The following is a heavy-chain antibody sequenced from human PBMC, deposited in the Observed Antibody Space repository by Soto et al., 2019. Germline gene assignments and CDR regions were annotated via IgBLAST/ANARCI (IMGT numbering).Heavy chain of an antibody. J-gene: IGHJ4*02. CDR3: ARGEHNFDH. V-gene: IGHV3-21*01. CDR1: GFSFGAYT. CDR2: ISTSGGSR. Sequence: GGSLRLSCAASGFSFGAYTMNWVRLAPGKGLEWVSSISTSGGSRSYADSVKGRFTISRDNAKNSLFLETNSLRPEDTAVYFCARGEHNFDHWGQGTLVTVSS.